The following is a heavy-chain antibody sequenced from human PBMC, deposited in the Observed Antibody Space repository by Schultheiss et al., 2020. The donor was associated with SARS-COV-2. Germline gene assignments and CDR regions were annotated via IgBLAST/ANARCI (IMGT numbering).Heavy chain of an antibody. CDR1: GGSISSYY. Sequence: SETLSLTCTVSGGSISSYYWSWIRQPPGKALEWLGYIYHSGSTKYNPSLKSRVTISVDTSKNQFSLKLSSVTAADTAVYYCARAPKGIAAAGGGPMDVWGQGTLVTVSS. V-gene: IGHV4-59*12. D-gene: IGHD6-13*01. CDR3: ARAPKGIAAAGGGPMDV. CDR2: IYHSGST. J-gene: IGHJ4*02.